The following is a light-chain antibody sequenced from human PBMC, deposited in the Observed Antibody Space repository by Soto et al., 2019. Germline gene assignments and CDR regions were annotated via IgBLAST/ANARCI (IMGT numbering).Light chain of an antibody. CDR2: LGS. CDR3: MQRLQTPLT. CDR1: QSLLHTNGYNY. Sequence: DIVMTQSPLSLPVAPGEPASISCRSSQSLLHTNGYNYLDWYLQKPGQSPQLLIYLGSNRASGVPDRFSGSGSGTDFTLKISRVEAEDVGVYYCMQRLQTPLTFGGGTKEEIK. V-gene: IGKV2-28*01. J-gene: IGKJ4*01.